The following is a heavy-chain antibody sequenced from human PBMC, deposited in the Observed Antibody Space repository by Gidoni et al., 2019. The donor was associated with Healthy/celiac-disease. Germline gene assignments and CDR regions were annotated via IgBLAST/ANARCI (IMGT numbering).Heavy chain of an antibody. D-gene: IGHD2-15*01. CDR1: GFTFSSYG. CDR3: AKGGPVVVAATAWFDP. CDR2: ISYDGSNK. J-gene: IGHJ5*02. V-gene: IGHV3-30*18. Sequence: QVQLVESGGGVVHPGRSLRLSCAASGFTFSSYGMHWVRQAPGKGLEWVAVISYDGSNKDYADSVKGRFTISRDNSKNTLYLQMNSLRAEDTAVYYCAKGGPVVVAATAWFDPWGQGTLVTVSS.